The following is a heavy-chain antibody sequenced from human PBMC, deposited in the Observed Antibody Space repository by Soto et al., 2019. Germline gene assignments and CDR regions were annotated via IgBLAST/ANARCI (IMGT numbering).Heavy chain of an antibody. V-gene: IGHV4-34*01. D-gene: IGHD1-26*01. CDR2: INHSGST. Sequence: SSETLSLTCAVYGGSFSGYYWSWIRQPPGKGLEWIGEINHSGSTNYNPSLKSRVTISVDTSKNQFSLKLSSVTAADTAVYYCARGRTRWASDAFDIWGQGTMVT. CDR3: ARGRTRWASDAFDI. J-gene: IGHJ3*02. CDR1: GGSFSGYY.